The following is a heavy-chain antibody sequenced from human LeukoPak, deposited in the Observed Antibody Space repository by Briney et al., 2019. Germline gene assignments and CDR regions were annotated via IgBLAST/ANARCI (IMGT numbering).Heavy chain of an antibody. CDR3: AREVAEEYSSSPGWFDP. CDR1: GGSISSYY. V-gene: IGHV4-59*01. J-gene: IGHJ5*02. CDR2: IYYSGST. Sequence: PSETLSLTCTVSGGSISSYYWSWIRQHPGKGLEWIGYIYYSGSTNYNPSLKSRVTISVDTSKNQFSLKLSSVTAADTAVYYCAREVAEEYSSSPGWFDPWGQGTLVTVSS. D-gene: IGHD6-6*01.